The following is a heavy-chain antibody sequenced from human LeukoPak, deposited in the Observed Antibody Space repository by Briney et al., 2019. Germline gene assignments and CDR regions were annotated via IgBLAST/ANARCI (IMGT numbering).Heavy chain of an antibody. J-gene: IGHJ4*02. D-gene: IGHD5-18*01. Sequence: SVTLSLTCTVSGGSITNYYWSWIRQPPGKGLEWIGYVYYSGSTNYNPSLKSRVTISVDTSKNQFSLKLSSVTAADTAVYSCARHVGYSSGFDYWGQGTLVTV. CDR3: ARHVGYSSGFDY. V-gene: IGHV4-59*08. CDR2: VYYSGST. CDR1: GGSITNYY.